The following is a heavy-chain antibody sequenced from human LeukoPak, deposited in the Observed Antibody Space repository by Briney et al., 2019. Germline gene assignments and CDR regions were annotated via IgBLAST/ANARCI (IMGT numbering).Heavy chain of an antibody. CDR1: GGTFSSYA. Sequence: ASVKVSCKASGGTFSSYAISWVRQAPGQGLEWMGGIIPIFGTANYAQKFQGRVTITADESTSTAYMELSSLRSEGTAVYYCARDRRRNSGWYYWGQGTLVTVSS. CDR3: ARDRRRNSGWYY. V-gene: IGHV1-69*13. D-gene: IGHD6-19*01. CDR2: IIPIFGTA. J-gene: IGHJ4*02.